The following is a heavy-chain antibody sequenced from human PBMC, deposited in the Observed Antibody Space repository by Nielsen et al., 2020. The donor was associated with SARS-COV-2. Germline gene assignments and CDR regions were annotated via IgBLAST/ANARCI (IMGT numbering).Heavy chain of an antibody. Sequence: GGSLRLSCAAPGLTFSSYAMSWVRQAPGKGLEWVSAISGSGGSTYYADSVKGRFTIYRDNSKNTLYLQMNSLRAEDTAVYYCARRGDYVYYYYGMDVWGQGTTVTVSS. CDR1: GLTFSSYA. D-gene: IGHD4-17*01. CDR2: ISGSGGST. CDR3: ARRGDYVYYYYGMDV. V-gene: IGHV3-23*01. J-gene: IGHJ6*02.